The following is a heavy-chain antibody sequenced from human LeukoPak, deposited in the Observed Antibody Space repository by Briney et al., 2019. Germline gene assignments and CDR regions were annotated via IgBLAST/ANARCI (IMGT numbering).Heavy chain of an antibody. Sequence: GGSQRLSCAASGFTFSDFYMSWVRQAPGKGLEWVANINKDGSEEKYVDSVKGRFTISRDNAKNSLYLQMSSLRADDTAVYYCARWPHCQDFWGRGTRVTVSS. CDR3: ARWPHCQDF. J-gene: IGHJ4*02. V-gene: IGHV3-7*03. CDR2: INKDGSEE. CDR1: GFTFSDFY.